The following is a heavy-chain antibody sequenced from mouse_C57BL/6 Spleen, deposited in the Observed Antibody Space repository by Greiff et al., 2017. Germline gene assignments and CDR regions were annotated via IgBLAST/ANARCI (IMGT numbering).Heavy chain of an antibody. CDR3: ARKYDVRGAVDY. CDR1: GYTFTSYW. D-gene: IGHD2-14*01. Sequence: QVQLKQPGAELVMPGASVKLSCKASGYTFTSYWMHWVKQRPGQGLECIGEIDPSDSYTNYNQKFKGKSTLTVDKSSSTAYMQLSSLTSEDSAVYYCARKYDVRGAVDYWGQGTSVTVSS. J-gene: IGHJ4*01. V-gene: IGHV1-69*01. CDR2: IDPSDSYT.